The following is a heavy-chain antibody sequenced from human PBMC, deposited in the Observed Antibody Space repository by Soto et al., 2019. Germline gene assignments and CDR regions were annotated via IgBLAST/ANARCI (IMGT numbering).Heavy chain of an antibody. V-gene: IGHV3-48*01. J-gene: IGHJ6*03. D-gene: IGHD2-2*01. CDR3: ASEGPAAVGYYYYMDV. CDR2: ISSSSSTI. CDR1: GFTFSSYS. Sequence: GGSLRPSCAASGFTFSSYSMNWVRQAPGKGLEWVSYISSSSSTIYYADSVKGRFTISRDNAKNSLYLQMNSLRAEDTAVYYCASEGPAAVGYYYYMDVWGKGTTVTVSS.